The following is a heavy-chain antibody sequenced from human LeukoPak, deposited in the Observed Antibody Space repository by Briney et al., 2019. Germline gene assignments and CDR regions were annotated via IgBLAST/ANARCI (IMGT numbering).Heavy chain of an antibody. Sequence: GGSLRLSCAASGFTFSSYAMSWVRQAPGKGLEWVSSISSSSYIYYADSVKGRFTISRDNAKNSLYLQMNSLRAEDTAVYYCARGHSSSWYSSGMDVWGQGTTVTVSS. CDR1: GFTFSSYA. CDR2: ISSSSYI. CDR3: ARGHSSSWYSSGMDV. V-gene: IGHV3-21*01. D-gene: IGHD6-13*01. J-gene: IGHJ6*02.